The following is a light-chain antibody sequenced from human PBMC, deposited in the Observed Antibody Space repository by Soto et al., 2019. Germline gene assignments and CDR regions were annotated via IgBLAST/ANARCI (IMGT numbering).Light chain of an antibody. Sequence: SSELTQPPSVSVAPGQTARITCGGSDIGSESVHWYQQKPGQAPVLVVYDDSDRPSGIPERLSGSNSGDTATLTISRVEVGDEADYHCQVWDGSGDLPHVVFGGGTKLTVL. V-gene: IGLV3-21*02. CDR1: DIGSES. CDR2: DDS. CDR3: QVWDGSGDLPHVV. J-gene: IGLJ2*01.